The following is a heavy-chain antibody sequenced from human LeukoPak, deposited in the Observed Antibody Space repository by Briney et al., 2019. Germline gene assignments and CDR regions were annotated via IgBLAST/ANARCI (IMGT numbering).Heavy chain of an antibody. CDR3: ASSYGDYGDFDY. CDR2: MNPNSGNT. J-gene: IGHJ4*02. CDR1: GYTFTSYD. Sequence: ASVKVSCKASGYTFTSYDINWVRQATGQGLEWMGWMNPNSGNTGYAQKFQGRVTMTRNTSISTAYMELSSLRSEDTAVYYCASSYGDYGDFDYWGQGTLVTVSS. D-gene: IGHD4-17*01. V-gene: IGHV1-8*01.